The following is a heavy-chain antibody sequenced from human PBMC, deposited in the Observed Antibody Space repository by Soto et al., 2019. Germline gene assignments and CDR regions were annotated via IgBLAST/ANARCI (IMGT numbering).Heavy chain of an antibody. D-gene: IGHD1-1*01. CDR1: GFTFSSYE. CDR2: ISSSGDTI. CDR3: ARVGNPLDY. V-gene: IGHV3-48*03. J-gene: IGHJ4*02. Sequence: LRLSGAASGFTFSSYEMNWVRQAPGKGLEWVSYISSSGDTIYYADSVKGRFTISRDDAKNSLYLQMNSLRAEETAVYYCARVGNPLDYWGQGALVTVSS.